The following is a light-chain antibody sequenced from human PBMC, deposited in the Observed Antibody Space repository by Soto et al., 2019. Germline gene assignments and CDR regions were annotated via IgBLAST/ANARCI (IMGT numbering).Light chain of an antibody. CDR3: QQYGSSPQT. CDR1: QSVSSSY. V-gene: IGKV3-20*01. CDR2: GAS. Sequence: EIVLTQSPGTLSLSPGERATLSCRASQSVSSSYLAWYQQKPGQAPRLLIYGASSRATGIPDRFSGSGSGTDFTLTISRLEPEDCAVYYCQQYGSSPQTFGQGTKVE. J-gene: IGKJ1*01.